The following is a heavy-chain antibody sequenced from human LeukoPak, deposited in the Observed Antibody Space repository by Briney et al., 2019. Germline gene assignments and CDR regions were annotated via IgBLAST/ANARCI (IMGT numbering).Heavy chain of an antibody. D-gene: IGHD6-6*01. CDR3: ARTAGRTFDY. CDR1: GYTFTSYF. Sequence: GASVNVSCKASGYTFTSYFMHWVRQAPGQGLEWMGIINPSGDSTSYAQKFQGRVTMTRDTSTSTVYMELSSLRSEDTAVYYCARTAGRTFDYWGQGTLVTVSS. CDR2: INPSGDST. V-gene: IGHV1-46*01. J-gene: IGHJ4*02.